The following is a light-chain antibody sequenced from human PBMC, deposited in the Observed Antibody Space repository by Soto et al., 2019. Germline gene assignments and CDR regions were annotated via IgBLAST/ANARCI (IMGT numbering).Light chain of an antibody. CDR2: DAS. CDR1: QSVSSY. J-gene: IGKJ3*01. Sequence: EIVLTQSPATLSLSPGERATLSCRASQSVSSYLAWYQQKPGQAPRLLIYDASNRATGIPARFSGSGSGTDFTLTISSLAPEDFEVYYCQQRSNSFTFGPGTKVDIK. CDR3: QQRSNSFT. V-gene: IGKV3-11*01.